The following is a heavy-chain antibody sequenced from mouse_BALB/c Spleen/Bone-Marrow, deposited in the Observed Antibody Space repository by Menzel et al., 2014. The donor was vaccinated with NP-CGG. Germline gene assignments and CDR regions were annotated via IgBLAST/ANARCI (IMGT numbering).Heavy chain of an antibody. V-gene: IGHV1-4*01. CDR2: INPTSNYT. J-gene: IGHJ3*01. CDR1: GYTFTYYS. CDR3: VREALWPFFTY. D-gene: IGHD3-3*01. Sequence: QVQLKDSGAELARPGASVRVSCRASGYTFTYYSMYWVKQRPGQGLEWIGYINPTSNYTNYNRNFKDKATLTADTSSSTAYMQLSSLTSEDSAVYYCVREALWPFFTYWGQGTLATVSA.